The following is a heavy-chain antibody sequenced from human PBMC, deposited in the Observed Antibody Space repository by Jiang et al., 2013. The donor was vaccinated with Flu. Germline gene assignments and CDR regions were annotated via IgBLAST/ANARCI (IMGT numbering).Heavy chain of an antibody. CDR3: ARQRQWLVRRYFDY. Sequence: LLKPSETLSLTCTVYGGSFSGYYWSWIRRPPGKGLEWIGDVNHSGGTNFSPSLKSRLTISVDTSKNQFSLKLTSVTAADTALYYCARQRQWLVRRYFDYWGQGALVTVSS. V-gene: IGHV4-34*01. J-gene: IGHJ4*02. CDR1: GGSFSGYY. CDR2: VNHSGGT. D-gene: IGHD6-19*01.